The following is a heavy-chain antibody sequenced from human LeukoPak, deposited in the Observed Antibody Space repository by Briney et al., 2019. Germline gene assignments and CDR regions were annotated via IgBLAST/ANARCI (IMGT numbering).Heavy chain of an antibody. CDR3: AKVNYEDSSGFYFEAEIDY. Sequence: GGSLRLSCAASGFTFSYYAMSWVRQAPGKGLEWVSTIPGSGGAWLSSITGASSSPFYAYSVKGRFTISKDNSKNTLYLQMNSLRAEDTAVYYCAKVNYEDSSGFYFEAEIDYWGRGTLVTVSS. J-gene: IGHJ4*02. D-gene: IGHD3-22*01. CDR2: IPGSGGAWLSSITGASSSP. CDR1: GFTFSYYA. V-gene: IGHV3-23*01.